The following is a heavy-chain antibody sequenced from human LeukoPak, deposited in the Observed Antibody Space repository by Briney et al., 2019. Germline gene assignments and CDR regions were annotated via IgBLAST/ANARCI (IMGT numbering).Heavy chain of an antibody. Sequence: PSETLSLTCTVSGGSINSYHWNWIRQPPGKGLESIGYIYYSGSTNYNPSLKSRVTMSVVTSKNQFSLKLNSVTAADTAVYYCARARTGTSHFDYWGQGTLVTVSS. D-gene: IGHD1-7*01. CDR1: GGSINSYH. CDR2: IYYSGST. CDR3: ARARTGTSHFDY. V-gene: IGHV4-59*01. J-gene: IGHJ4*02.